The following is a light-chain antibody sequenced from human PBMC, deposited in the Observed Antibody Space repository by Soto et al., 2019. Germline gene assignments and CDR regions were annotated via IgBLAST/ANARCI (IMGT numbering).Light chain of an antibody. Sequence: QAVVTQPPSVSAAPGQKVTISCSGSSSNIQNNYVSWYQQLPGTAPKLLIYENNKRPSGIPDRFSGSKSGTSATLGITGLQTGDEADYYCGAWDSSLSAGVFGGGTKLTVL. CDR2: ENN. J-gene: IGLJ3*02. CDR3: GAWDSSLSAGV. CDR1: SSNIQNNY. V-gene: IGLV1-51*02.